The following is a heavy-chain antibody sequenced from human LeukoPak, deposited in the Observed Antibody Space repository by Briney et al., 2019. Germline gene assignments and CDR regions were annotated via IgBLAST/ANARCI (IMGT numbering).Heavy chain of an antibody. Sequence: LETLSLTCAVYGGSFSGFYWSWIRQPPGKGLEWIGEINHSGSTNYNPSLKSRLTISLDTSKNQLSLNLSSVTAADTAVYYCARQPRHGSGFIESWGQGTLVTVSS. CDR3: ARQPRHGSGFIES. V-gene: IGHV4-34*01. CDR1: GGSFSGFY. J-gene: IGHJ4*02. D-gene: IGHD6-19*01. CDR2: INHSGST.